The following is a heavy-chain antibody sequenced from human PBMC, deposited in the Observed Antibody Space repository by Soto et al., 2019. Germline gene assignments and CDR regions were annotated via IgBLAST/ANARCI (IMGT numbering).Heavy chain of an antibody. Sequence: QVQLVQSGAEVKKPGSSVKVSCKASGGTFSSYTISWVRQAPGQGLEWMGRIIPILGIANYAQKFQGRVTITADKSTSTAYMELSSLRSEDTAVYYCARVGVYYYGSGSYYSSEIRDWGQGTLVTVSS. D-gene: IGHD3-10*01. CDR2: IIPILGIA. J-gene: IGHJ4*02. CDR1: GGTFSSYT. V-gene: IGHV1-69*02. CDR3: ARVGVYYYGSGSYYSSEIRD.